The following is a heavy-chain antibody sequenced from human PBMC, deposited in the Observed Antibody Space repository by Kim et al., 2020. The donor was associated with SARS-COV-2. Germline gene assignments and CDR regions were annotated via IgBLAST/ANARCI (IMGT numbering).Heavy chain of an antibody. CDR3: AREVVVVPAANLWFDP. J-gene: IGHJ5*02. D-gene: IGHD2-2*01. Sequence: GGSLRLSCAASGFTFSSYSMNWVRQAPGKGLEWVSSISSSSSYIYYADSVKGRFTISRDNAKNSLYLQMNSLRAEDTAVYYCAREVVVVPAANLWFDPWGQGTLVTVSS. CDR2: ISSSSSYI. V-gene: IGHV3-21*01. CDR1: GFTFSSYS.